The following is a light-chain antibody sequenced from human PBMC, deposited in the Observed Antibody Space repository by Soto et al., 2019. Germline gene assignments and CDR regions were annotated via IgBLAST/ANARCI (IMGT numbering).Light chain of an antibody. CDR2: GAS. CDR1: QSVSYY. V-gene: IGKV3-20*01. CDR3: QQYGSSLT. Sequence: EIVLTQSPGTLSLSPGERATLSCRASQSVSYYLAWYQQKPGQAPRLLIYGASSRATGIPDRFSGSGSGTDFTLTITRLEPEDFAVYYCQQYGSSLTFGQGTKVDIK. J-gene: IGKJ1*01.